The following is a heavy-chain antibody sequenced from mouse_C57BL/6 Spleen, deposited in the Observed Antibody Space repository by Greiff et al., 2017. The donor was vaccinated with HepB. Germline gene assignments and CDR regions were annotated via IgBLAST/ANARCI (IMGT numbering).Heavy chain of an antibody. CDR3: ARYYGSSDNWYFDV. CDR2: IHPNSGST. V-gene: IGHV1-64*01. Sequence: VQLQQPGAELVKPGASVKLSCKASGYTFTSYWMHWVKQRPGQGLEWIGMIHPNSGSTNYNEKFKSKATLTVAKSSSTAYMQLSSLTSEDSAVYYCARYYGSSDNWYFDVWGTGTTVTVSS. D-gene: IGHD1-1*01. CDR1: GYTFTSYW. J-gene: IGHJ1*03.